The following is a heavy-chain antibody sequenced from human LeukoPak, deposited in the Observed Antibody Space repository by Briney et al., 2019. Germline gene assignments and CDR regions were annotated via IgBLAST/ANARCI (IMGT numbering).Heavy chain of an antibody. CDR2: MSPHSGDT. CDR1: GYTFSSYD. Sequence: ASVKVSCTASGYTFSSYDINWVRQATGQGLEWMGWMSPHSGDTGYAQKFQGRVTFTRNTSISTAYMELSSLMSEDTAVYYCARGLNGVVPAAGFLGPWGQGTLVTVSS. J-gene: IGHJ4*02. CDR3: ARGLNGVVPAAGFLGP. V-gene: IGHV1-8*03. D-gene: IGHD2-2*01.